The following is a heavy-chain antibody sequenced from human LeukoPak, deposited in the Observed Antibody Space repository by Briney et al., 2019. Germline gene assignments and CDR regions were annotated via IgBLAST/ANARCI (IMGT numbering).Heavy chain of an antibody. CDR1: GFTFSNYN. J-gene: IGHJ4*02. CDR3: ARPEYCSSTNCYDFNY. V-gene: IGHV3-21*01. Sequence: GGSLRLSCAASGFTFSNYNMNWVRQAPGKGLEWVSSISSSSSYIYYADSVKGRFTISRDNAKNSLYLQMNSLRAEDTAVYYCARPEYCSSTNCYDFNYWGQGTLVTVPS. CDR2: ISSSSSYI. D-gene: IGHD2-2*01.